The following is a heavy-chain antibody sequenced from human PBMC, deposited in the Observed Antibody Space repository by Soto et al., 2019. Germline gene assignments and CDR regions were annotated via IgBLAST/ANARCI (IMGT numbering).Heavy chain of an antibody. CDR2: LGAADDP. V-gene: IGHV3-13*05. J-gene: IGHJ6*02. CDR3: ARAYSGRLPRRADYYYAMDV. CDR1: GFTLSPYD. D-gene: IGHD2-15*01. Sequence: PGGSLRLSCAASGFTLSPYDMHWVRQAEGKGLEWVSALGAADDPYYLVSVKGRFTISRENAKNSLYLQMNNLRAGDTAVYYCARAYSGRLPRRADYYYAMDVWGQGTTVTVSS.